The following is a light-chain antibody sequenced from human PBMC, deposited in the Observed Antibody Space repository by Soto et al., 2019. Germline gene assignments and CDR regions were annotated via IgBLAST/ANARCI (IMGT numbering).Light chain of an antibody. CDR2: GDN. Sequence: QPVLSQPPSVSGAPGQRITISCTGSSSNIGANYDVHWYRQVPGTAPKLLMSGDNNRPSGVADRFSGSKSGTSASLAITRLQAEDEADYYCQSYDSSLHSVFVTGTKVTVL. CDR3: QSYDSSLHSV. CDR1: SSNIGANYD. V-gene: IGLV1-40*01. J-gene: IGLJ1*01.